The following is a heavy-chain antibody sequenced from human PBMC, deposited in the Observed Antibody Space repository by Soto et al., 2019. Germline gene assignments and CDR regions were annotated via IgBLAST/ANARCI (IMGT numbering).Heavy chain of an antibody. J-gene: IGHJ4*02. CDR2: IWYDGSRQ. CDR1: GFTFSDYG. D-gene: IGHD4-17*01. Sequence: QVQLVESGGGVVQPGRSLRLSCAASGFTFSDYGMYWVRQAPGKGLEWVAMIWYDGSRQFYADSVKGRFTVSRDNSKNPLDLQMNSLRAEDTAVYYWARVGYGEYLNYFGYWGQGTLVTVSS. CDR3: ARVGYGEYLNYFGY. V-gene: IGHV3-33*01.